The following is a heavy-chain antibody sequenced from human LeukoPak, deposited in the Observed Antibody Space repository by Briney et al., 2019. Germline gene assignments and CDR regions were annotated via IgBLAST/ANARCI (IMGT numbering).Heavy chain of an antibody. CDR2: ISAYNGNT. CDR3: AREGDFSYYDSSGYYY. J-gene: IGHJ4*02. V-gene: IGHV1-18*01. CDR1: GYTFTSYG. Sequence: ASVKVSCKAFGYTFTSYGISWVRQAPGQGLEWMGWISAYNGNTNYAQELQGRVTMTTDTSTSTAYMELRSLRSDDTAVYYCAREGDFSYYDSSGYYYWGQGTLVTVSS. D-gene: IGHD3-22*01.